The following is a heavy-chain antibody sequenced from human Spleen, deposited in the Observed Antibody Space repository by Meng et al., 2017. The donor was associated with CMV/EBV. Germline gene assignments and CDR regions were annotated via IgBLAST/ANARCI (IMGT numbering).Heavy chain of an antibody. V-gene: IGHV4-59*03. D-gene: IGHD7-27*01. CDR3: ATGDGYYYGMDV. CDR1: GGPINNYY. CDR2: IFYTGST. J-gene: IGHJ6*02. Sequence: SETLSLTCTVSGGPINNYYWNWIRQPPGKGLEWIGYIFYTGSTNYNPSLKTRVTISIDTSKHQFSLKLSSVTTADAAVYYCATGDGYYYGMDVWGQGTTVTVSS.